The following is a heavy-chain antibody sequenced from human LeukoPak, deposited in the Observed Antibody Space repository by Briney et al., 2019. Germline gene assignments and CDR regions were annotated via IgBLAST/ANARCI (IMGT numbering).Heavy chain of an antibody. Sequence: PSETLSLTCTVSGGSISSYYWSWIRQPPGKGLEWIGYIYYSGSTNYNPSLKSRVTISVDTSKNQFSLELSSVTAADTAVYYCAKQPIAAAGIQYYFDYWGQGTLVTVSS. CDR2: IYYSGST. J-gene: IGHJ4*02. CDR1: GGSISSYY. V-gene: IGHV4-59*01. CDR3: AKQPIAAAGIQYYFDY. D-gene: IGHD6-13*01.